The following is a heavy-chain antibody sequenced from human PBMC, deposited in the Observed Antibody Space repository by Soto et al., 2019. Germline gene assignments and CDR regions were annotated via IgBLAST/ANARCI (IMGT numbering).Heavy chain of an antibody. CDR1: GASISGFY. D-gene: IGHD1-26*01. CDR3: ASLYSGSYWSRII. CDR2: IYATGTT. Sequence: SETLSLTCTVSGASISGFYWSWIRKSAGKGLEWIGRIYATGTTDYNPSLKSRVMMSVDTSKNQFSLKLSSVTAADTAVYYCASLYSGSYWSRIIWGQGTLVTVSS. V-gene: IGHV4-4*07. J-gene: IGHJ4*02.